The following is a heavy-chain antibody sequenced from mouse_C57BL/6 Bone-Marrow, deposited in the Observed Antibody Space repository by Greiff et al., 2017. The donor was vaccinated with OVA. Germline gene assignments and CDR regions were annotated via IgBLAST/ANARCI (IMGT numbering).Heavy chain of an antibody. CDR3: ASDYGSSWFAY. CDR2: IRYSGST. J-gene: IGHJ3*01. CDR1: GYSITSGYD. D-gene: IGHD1-1*01. V-gene: IGHV3-1*01. Sequence: EVKLVESGPGMVKPSQSLSLTCTVTGYSITSGYDWHWIRHFPGNQLEWMGYIRYSGSTNYNPSLTSRISITHDTSKNHFFLKLNSVTTEDTAAYYCASDYGSSWFAYWGQGTLVTVSA.